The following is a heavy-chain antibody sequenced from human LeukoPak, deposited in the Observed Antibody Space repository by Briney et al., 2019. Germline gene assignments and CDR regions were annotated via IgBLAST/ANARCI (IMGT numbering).Heavy chain of an antibody. CDR3: AKREMATNDGAFDI. Sequence: PSETLSLTCTVSGGSITSDDYYWSWIRQPPGKGLEWIGYIYHTGSTYYNPSLKSRVTISVDRSKNQFSLKLSSVTAADTAVYYCAKREMATNDGAFDIWGQGTMVTVSS. V-gene: IGHV4-30-2*01. CDR1: GGSITSDDYY. D-gene: IGHD5-24*01. CDR2: IYHTGST. J-gene: IGHJ3*02.